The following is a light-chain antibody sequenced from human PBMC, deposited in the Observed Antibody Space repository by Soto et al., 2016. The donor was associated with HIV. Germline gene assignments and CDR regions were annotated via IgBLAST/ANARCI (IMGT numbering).Light chain of an antibody. CDR3: QAWDSTTGGGV. CDR2: EDA. CDR1: KLGDKY. V-gene: IGLV3-1*01. J-gene: IGLJ2*01. Sequence: SYDLTQPPSVSVSPGQTATITCSGNKLGDKYVCWYQQKSGQSPILVIYEDAKRTSGIPERFSGSSSGNTATLTISGTQAMDEADYYCQAWDSTTGGGVFGGGTKLTVL.